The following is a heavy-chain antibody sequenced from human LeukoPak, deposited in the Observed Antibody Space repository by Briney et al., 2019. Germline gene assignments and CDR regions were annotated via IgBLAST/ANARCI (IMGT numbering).Heavy chain of an antibody. CDR3: ARDVIIAAAGPDY. Sequence: GASVKVSCKASGYTFTSYGISWVRQAPGQGLEWMGWISAYNGNTNYAQKLQGRVTMTTDTPTSTAYMGLRSLRSDDTAVYYCARDVIIAAAGPDYWGQGTLVTVSS. D-gene: IGHD6-13*01. CDR1: GYTFTSYG. J-gene: IGHJ4*02. CDR2: ISAYNGNT. V-gene: IGHV1-18*01.